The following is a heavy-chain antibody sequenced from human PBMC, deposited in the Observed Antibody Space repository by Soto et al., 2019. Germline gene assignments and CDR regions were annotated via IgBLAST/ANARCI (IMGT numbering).Heavy chain of an antibody. J-gene: IGHJ6*03. CDR3: ARGHLAVIPVASWYFYMDV. D-gene: IGHD4-4*01. CDR1: GYTFTNYA. CDR2: INAGNGNT. V-gene: IGHV1-3*01. Sequence: SVKVSCKASGYTFTNYAVHWVRQAPGQRLEWMGWINAGNGNTRYSQKFQGRVTITRDTSARTAYMELSSLRSEDTAVYYCARGHLAVIPVASWYFYMDVWGKGTTVTVSS.